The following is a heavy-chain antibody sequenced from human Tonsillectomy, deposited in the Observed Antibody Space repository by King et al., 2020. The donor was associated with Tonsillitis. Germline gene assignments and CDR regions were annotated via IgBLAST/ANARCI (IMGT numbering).Heavy chain of an antibody. J-gene: IGHJ4*02. CDR2: INWNGGST. D-gene: IGHD3-22*01. V-gene: IGHV3-20*04. Sequence: VQLVESGGGVVRPGGSLRLSCAASGFTFDDYGMSWVRQVPGKGLEWVSGINWNGGSTGYADSVKGRFSISRDNAKNFLFLQMSSLRAEDTALYYCAREAQREASGFYDTSGFLGYWGQGTLVTVSS. CDR1: GFTFDDYG. CDR3: AREAQREASGFYDTSGFLGY.